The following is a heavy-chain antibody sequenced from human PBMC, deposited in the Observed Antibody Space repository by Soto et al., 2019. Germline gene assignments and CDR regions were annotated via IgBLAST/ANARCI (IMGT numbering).Heavy chain of an antibody. V-gene: IGHV3-74*01. CDR3: ARGGRGGFDY. CDR2: INTDGSTT. D-gene: IGHD3-16*01. J-gene: IGHJ4*02. CDR1: GFTFTSYW. Sequence: EVQLVESGGGLVQPGGSLRLSCAASGFTFTSYWMRWVRQAPGKGLVWVSRINTDGSTTNYADSVKGRFTISRDNAKNTLYLQMNSLRAEDTAVYYCARGGRGGFDYWGQGTLVTVSS.